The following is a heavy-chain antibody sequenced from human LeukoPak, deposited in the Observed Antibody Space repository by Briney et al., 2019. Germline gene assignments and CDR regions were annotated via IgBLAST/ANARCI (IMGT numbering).Heavy chain of an antibody. CDR1: GGSMNDYY. J-gene: IGHJ3*01. CDR3: ARLQRDGHIVFDV. D-gene: IGHD1-26*01. V-gene: IGHV4-4*07. CDR2: IYSSGSS. Sequence: SETLSLTCTVSGGSMNDYYWSWVRQPAGQEPEWIGRIYSSGSSNHNPSLESRVTMSVDMSKNQFSLKLTSVTAADTAVYYCARLQRDGHIVFDVWGEGTLVTVSS.